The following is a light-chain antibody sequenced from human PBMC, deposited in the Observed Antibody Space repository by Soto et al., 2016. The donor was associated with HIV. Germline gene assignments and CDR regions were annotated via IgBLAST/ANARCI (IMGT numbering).Light chain of an antibody. V-gene: IGLV3-21*03. CDR3: QVWDTTSDHVV. J-gene: IGLJ2*01. Sequence: SYELTQPPSVSVATGKTARITCGGNNIESKSVHWYQQKPGQAPVLVVYDDNDRPSGIPERFSGSNSANTATLTINRVEAGDEADYYCQVWDTTSDHVVFGGGTKLTVL. CDR2: DDN. CDR1: NIESKS.